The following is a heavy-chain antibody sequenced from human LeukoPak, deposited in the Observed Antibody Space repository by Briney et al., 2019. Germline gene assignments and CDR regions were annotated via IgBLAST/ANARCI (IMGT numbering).Heavy chain of an antibody. CDR2: IYTSGST. D-gene: IGHD6-13*01. V-gene: IGHV4-61*02. Sequence: SQTLSLTCTVSGGSLSSGSYYWSWLRQPAGKGLEWIGRIYTSGSTNYNPSLKSRVTISVDTSKNQFSLKLSSVTAADTAVYYCARDTAAATYYYYGMDVWGQGTTVTVSS. CDR1: GGSLSSGSYY. CDR3: ARDTAAATYYYYGMDV. J-gene: IGHJ6*02.